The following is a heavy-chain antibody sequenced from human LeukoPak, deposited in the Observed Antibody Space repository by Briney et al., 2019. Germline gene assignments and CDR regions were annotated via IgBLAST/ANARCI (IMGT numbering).Heavy chain of an antibody. J-gene: IGHJ5*02. CDR1: GDSISSYY. D-gene: IGHD2-2*02. CDR3: ARNLGYCSSTSCYIAWFDP. Sequence: NPSETLSLTCTVSGDSISSYYWTWIRQPPGKGLEWIGYIYYSGSTNYNPSLKSRVTMSVDTSKNQFSLKLSSVTAADTAVYYCARNLGYCSSTSCYIAWFDPWGQGTLVTVSS. CDR2: IYYSGST. V-gene: IGHV4-59*08.